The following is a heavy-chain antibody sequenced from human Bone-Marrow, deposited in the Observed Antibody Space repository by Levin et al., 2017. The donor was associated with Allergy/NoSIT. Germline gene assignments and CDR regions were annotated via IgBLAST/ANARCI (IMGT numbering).Heavy chain of an antibody. CDR2: ISNDGLYT. V-gene: IGHV3-21*01. J-gene: IGHJ4*02. D-gene: IGHD2-2*01. CDR1: GFTFSHFG. CDR3: ARDRDRTSKWYADY. Sequence: PGGSLRLSCADPGFTFSHFGMNWVRQAPGKGLEWVSGISNDGLYTYYVDSAQGRFTISRDNAKNSLFLQMNSLRVEDTAIYYCARDRDRTSKWYADYWGQGSLVTVSS.